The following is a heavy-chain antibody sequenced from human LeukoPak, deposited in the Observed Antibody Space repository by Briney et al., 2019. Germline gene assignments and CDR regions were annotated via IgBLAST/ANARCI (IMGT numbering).Heavy chain of an antibody. D-gene: IGHD3-3*01. CDR2: INPSGGST. J-gene: IGHJ4*02. CDR1: GYTFTTYY. Sequence: ASVKVSCKASGYTFTTYYMHWVRQAPGQGLEWMGIINPSGGSTSYAQKFQGRVTMTRDTSTSTVYMELSSLRSEDTAVYYCSWSGYYRWYYFDYWGQGTLVTVSS. V-gene: IGHV1-46*01. CDR3: SWSGYYRWYYFDY.